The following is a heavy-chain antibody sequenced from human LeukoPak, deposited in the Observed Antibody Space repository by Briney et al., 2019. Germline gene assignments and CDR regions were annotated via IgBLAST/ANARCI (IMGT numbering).Heavy chain of an antibody. J-gene: IGHJ6*02. D-gene: IGHD2-15*01. V-gene: IGHV4-30-4*08. Sequence: SETLSLTCTVSGGSISSGGYYWSWIRQHPGKGLEWIGYIYYSGSTYYNPSLKSRVTISVDTSKNQFSLKLSSVTAADTAVYYCARDQVVRDNYYYYGMDVWGQGTTVTVSS. CDR2: IYYSGST. CDR1: GGSISSGGYY. CDR3: ARDQVVRDNYYYYGMDV.